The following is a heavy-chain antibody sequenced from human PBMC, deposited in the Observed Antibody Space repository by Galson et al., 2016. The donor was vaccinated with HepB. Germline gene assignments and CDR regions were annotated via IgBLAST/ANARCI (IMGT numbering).Heavy chain of an antibody. D-gene: IGHD2-15*01. J-gene: IGHJ5*02. CDR3: ARQTASWYGFDP. CDR1: GGSISPSRHY. Sequence: ETLSLTCNVSGGSISPSRHYWAWIRQAPGTGLEWIGTVYSSGGTSYNPSLTSRVTMFVDTAKNQISLRLSSVTATDTAVYYCARQTASWYGFDPWGPGTQVTVSS. CDR2: VYSSGGT. V-gene: IGHV4-39*01.